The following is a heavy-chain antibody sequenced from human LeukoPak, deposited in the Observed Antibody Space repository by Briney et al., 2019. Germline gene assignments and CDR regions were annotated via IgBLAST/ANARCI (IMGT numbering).Heavy chain of an antibody. CDR1: GGTFSSYV. V-gene: IGHV1-69*13. D-gene: IGHD2-15*01. Sequence: GASVKVSCKASGGTFSSYVISWVRQAPGQGLEWMGGIIPIFGTANYAQKFQGRVTITADESTSTAYMELSSLRSEDTAVYYCARDPRYCSGGSCYSPYYYGMDVWGQGTTVTVSS. CDR2: IIPIFGTA. J-gene: IGHJ6*02. CDR3: ARDPRYCSGGSCYSPYYYGMDV.